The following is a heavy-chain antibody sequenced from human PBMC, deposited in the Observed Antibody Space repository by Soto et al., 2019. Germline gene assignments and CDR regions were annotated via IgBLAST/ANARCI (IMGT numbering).Heavy chain of an antibody. Sequence: QVQLVQSGAEVKKPGASVKVSCKASGYTFTSYGISWVRQAPGQGLEWMGWISAYNGNTNYAQKLQGRVTMTTDTTTSTAYMERRSLRSDDTSVYYCARERGMITFGGVIALDYWGQGTLVTVSS. J-gene: IGHJ4*02. V-gene: IGHV1-18*04. CDR1: GYTFTSYG. D-gene: IGHD3-16*02. CDR3: ARERGMITFGGVIALDY. CDR2: ISAYNGNT.